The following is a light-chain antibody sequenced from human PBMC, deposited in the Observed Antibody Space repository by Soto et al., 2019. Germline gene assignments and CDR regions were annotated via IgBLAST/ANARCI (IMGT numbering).Light chain of an antibody. Sequence: EIVMTQSPATLSVSPGERATLSCRASQSVSSNLAWYQQKPGKAPRLLIYGASTMATGIPARFSGSGSGTEFTLTISSLQSEDFAVYYCQHYNNRPQITFGPGTKVDIK. CDR2: GAS. J-gene: IGKJ3*01. CDR1: QSVSSN. V-gene: IGKV3-15*01. CDR3: QHYNNRPQIT.